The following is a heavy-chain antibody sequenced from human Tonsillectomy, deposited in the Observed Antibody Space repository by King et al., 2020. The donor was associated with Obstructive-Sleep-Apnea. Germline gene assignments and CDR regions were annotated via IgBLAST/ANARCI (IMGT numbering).Heavy chain of an antibody. D-gene: IGHD5-12*01. V-gene: IGHV3-30*04. J-gene: IGHJ6*02. CDR3: ARDPSGYDGGDYYGLDV. Sequence: VQLVESGGGVVQPGRSLRLSGAASGFTFSSYAMHWVRQAPGKGLQWMALISYDGSKRYYADSVKGRFTISRDNSKNTLYLQMNSLRGEDTAVYYCARDPSGYDGGDYYGLDVWGQGTTVTVSS. CDR1: GFTFSSYA. CDR2: ISYDGSKR.